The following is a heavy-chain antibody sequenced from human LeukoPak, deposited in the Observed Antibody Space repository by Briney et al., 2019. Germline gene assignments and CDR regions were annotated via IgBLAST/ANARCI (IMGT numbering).Heavy chain of an antibody. CDR3: ARARDLINWFDP. V-gene: IGHV3-48*01. D-gene: IGHD2-8*01. CDR1: GFTFSSYS. CDR2: ITGSSSTI. Sequence: GSLRLSCAASGFTFSSYSMNWVRQAPGKGLEWVSYITGSSSTIYYADSVKGRFTISRDNAKNSLYLQMNSLRAEDTAVYYCARARDLINWFDPWGQGTLVTVSS. J-gene: IGHJ5*02.